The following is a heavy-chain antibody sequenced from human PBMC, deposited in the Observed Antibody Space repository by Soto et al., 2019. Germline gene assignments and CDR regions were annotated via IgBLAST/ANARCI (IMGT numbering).Heavy chain of an antibody. CDR3: ARDRPGYSSGWYEAFDI. V-gene: IGHV3-48*01. CDR1: GFTFSSYS. D-gene: IGHD6-19*01. Sequence: EVQLVESGGGLVQPGGSLRLSCAASGFTFSSYSMNWVRQAPGKGLEWVSYISSSSSTIYYADSVKGRFTISRDNAKNSLYLQMNSLRAEDTAVYYCARDRPGYSSGWYEAFDIWGQGTMVTVSS. CDR2: ISSSSSTI. J-gene: IGHJ3*02.